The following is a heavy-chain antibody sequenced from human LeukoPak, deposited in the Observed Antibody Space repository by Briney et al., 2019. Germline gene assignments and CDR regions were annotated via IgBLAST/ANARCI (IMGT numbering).Heavy chain of an antibody. V-gene: IGHV3-23*01. Sequence: GGSLRLSCAASGFTFSSYAMSWVRQAPGKGLEWVSAISGSGGSTYYADSVKGRFTISRDSSKNTLFLQMNSLRVEDTAVYYCAKALSGGYGYYYYGMDVWGQGTTVTVSS. J-gene: IGHJ6*02. CDR1: GFTFSSYA. CDR3: AKALSGGYGYYYYGMDV. D-gene: IGHD5-12*01. CDR2: ISGSGGST.